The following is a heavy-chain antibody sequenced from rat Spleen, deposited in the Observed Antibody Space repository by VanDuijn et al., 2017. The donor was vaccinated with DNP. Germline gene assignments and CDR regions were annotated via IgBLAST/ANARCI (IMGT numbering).Heavy chain of an antibody. V-gene: IGHV5S10*01. CDR3: ATSSYFGYEYGFAY. CDR1: GFTFSDYA. CDR2: IIYDGSST. J-gene: IGHJ3*01. D-gene: IGHD1-7*01. Sequence: EVQLVESGGGLVQPGNSLKLSCAASGFTFSDYAMAWVRQSPKKGLEWVATIIYDGSSTYYRDSVRGRFTISRDYARSTLYLQMDSLRSEDTATYYCATSSYFGYEYGFAYWGQGSLVTVSS.